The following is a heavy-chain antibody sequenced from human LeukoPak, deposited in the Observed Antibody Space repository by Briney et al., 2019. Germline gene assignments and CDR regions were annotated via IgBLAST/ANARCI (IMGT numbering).Heavy chain of an antibody. V-gene: IGHV1-69*02. J-gene: IGHJ6*02. Sequence: SVKVSCKASGGTFSSYTISWVRQAPGQGLEWMGRIIPILGIANYAQKFQGRVTITADKSTSTAYMELSSLRSEDTAVYYCARAPLGYCSGGSCSGGYYYYGMDDWGQGTTVTVSS. CDR2: IIPILGIA. CDR1: GGTFSSYT. D-gene: IGHD2-15*01. CDR3: ARAPLGYCSGGSCSGGYYYYGMDD.